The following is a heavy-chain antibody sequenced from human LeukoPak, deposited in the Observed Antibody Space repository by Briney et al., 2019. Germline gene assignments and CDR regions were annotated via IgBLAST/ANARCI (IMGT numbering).Heavy chain of an antibody. J-gene: IGHJ4*03. V-gene: IGHV4-4*07. Sequence: PSETLSLTCTVSGGSISSYYWSWIRQPAGKGLEWIGRIYTSGSTNYNPSLKSRVTMSVDTSKNQFSLKLSSVTAADTAVYYCARGRWATVTTYFDYWGQGTMVSVSS. D-gene: IGHD4-17*01. CDR3: ARGRWATVTTYFDY. CDR2: IYTSGST. CDR1: GGSISSYY.